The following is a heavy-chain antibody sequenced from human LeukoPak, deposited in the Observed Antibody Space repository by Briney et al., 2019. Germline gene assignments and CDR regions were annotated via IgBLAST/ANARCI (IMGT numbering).Heavy chain of an antibody. Sequence: GGSLRLSCAASGFTFRNYAMNWVRQAPGKGLEWVSGISDSGGVIDYADSVKGRFTISRDNAKNSLYLQMNSLRAEDTAVYYCARAPSSTDVWGKGTTVTVSS. CDR1: GFTFRNYA. CDR3: ARAPSSTDV. D-gene: IGHD2-2*01. V-gene: IGHV3-21*01. J-gene: IGHJ6*04. CDR2: ISDSGGVI.